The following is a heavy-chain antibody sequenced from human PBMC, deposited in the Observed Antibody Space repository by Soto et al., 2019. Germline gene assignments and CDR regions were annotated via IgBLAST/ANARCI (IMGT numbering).Heavy chain of an antibody. Sequence: QVHLVQSGAEVKKPGASVKVSCKASGYTFTSYGITWVRQAPGQGIAWMGWISAHNGNTDYARKLQGRVIVTRDTSTSTAYMEPRSLRSDDTAVYYCARGRYGDYWGQGALVTVSS. D-gene: IGHD1-1*01. V-gene: IGHV1-18*01. CDR2: ISAHNGNT. CDR3: ARGRYGDY. CDR1: GYTFTSYG. J-gene: IGHJ4*02.